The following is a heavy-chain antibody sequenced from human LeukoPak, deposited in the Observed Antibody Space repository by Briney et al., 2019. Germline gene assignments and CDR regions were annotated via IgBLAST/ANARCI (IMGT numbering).Heavy chain of an antibody. CDR3: ATGLVGATRIDY. CDR1: GYTLTELS. J-gene: IGHJ4*02. D-gene: IGHD1-26*01. CDR2: FDPEDGET. V-gene: IGHV1-24*01. Sequence: WASVKVSCKVSGYTLTELSMHWVRQAPGKGREWMGGFDPEDGETIYAQKFQGRVTMTEDTSTDTAYMELSSLRSEDTAVYYCATGLVGATRIDYWGQGTLVTVSS.